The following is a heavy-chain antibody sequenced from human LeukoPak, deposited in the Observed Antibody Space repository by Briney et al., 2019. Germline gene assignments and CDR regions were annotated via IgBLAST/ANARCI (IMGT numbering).Heavy chain of an antibody. Sequence: NPGGSLRLSCAASGFTFSSYSMNWVRQAPGKGRECVSSISSSSSYIYYADSVKGRFTISRDNAKNSLYLQMNSLRAEDTAVYYCAREGTGMLTVTSFDYWGQGTLVTVSS. CDR3: AREGTGMLTVTSFDY. J-gene: IGHJ4*02. CDR2: ISSSSSYI. V-gene: IGHV3-21*01. CDR1: GFTFSSYS. D-gene: IGHD4-17*01.